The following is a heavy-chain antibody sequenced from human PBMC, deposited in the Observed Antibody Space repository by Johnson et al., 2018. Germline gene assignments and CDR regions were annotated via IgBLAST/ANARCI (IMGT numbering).Heavy chain of an antibody. CDR3: AKAPYSSSPGAFDI. D-gene: IGHD6-13*01. V-gene: IGHV3-30*18. CDR1: GFTFSSYG. Sequence: QVQLVQSGGGVVQPGRSLRLSCAASGFTFSSYGMYWVRQAPGKGLEWVAVISYDGSNKYYADSVKGRFTISRDNSKNTLYLQMNSLRAEETAVYYCAKAPYSSSPGAFDIWGQGTMVTVSS. J-gene: IGHJ3*02. CDR2: ISYDGSNK.